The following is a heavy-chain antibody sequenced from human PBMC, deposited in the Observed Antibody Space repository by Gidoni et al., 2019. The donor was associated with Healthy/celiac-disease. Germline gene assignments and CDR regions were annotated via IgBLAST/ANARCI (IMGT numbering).Heavy chain of an antibody. D-gene: IGHD4-17*01. J-gene: IGHJ5*02. CDR3: ARDNTTVTWWFDP. V-gene: IGHV3-74*01. Sequence: EVQLVESGGGLVQPGGSVRLSCAASGFTFSSYGMHWVRQAPGKGLVWVSRINCDGSSPSYADSVKSRFTITSDNAKNTLYLQMNSLRAEDTAVYYCARDNTTVTWWFDPWGQGTLVTVSS. CDR1: GFTFSSYG. CDR2: INCDGSSP.